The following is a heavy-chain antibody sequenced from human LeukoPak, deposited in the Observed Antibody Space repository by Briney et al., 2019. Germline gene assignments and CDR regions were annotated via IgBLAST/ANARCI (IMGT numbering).Heavy chain of an antibody. CDR2: INPSGGST. V-gene: IGHV1-46*01. CDR1: GYTFINYY. CDR3: ARGGYSSPRGWFDP. Sequence: ASVKVSCKASGYTFINYYIHWVRQAPGQGLEWMGIINPSGGSTTYPQKFQGRVTMTRDMSTSTVYMDLSSLRSEDTAVYYCARGGYSSPRGWFDPWGQGTLVTVFS. J-gene: IGHJ5*02. D-gene: IGHD6-19*01.